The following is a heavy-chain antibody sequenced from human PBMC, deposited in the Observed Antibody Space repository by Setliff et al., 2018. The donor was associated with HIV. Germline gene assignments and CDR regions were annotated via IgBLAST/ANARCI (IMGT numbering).Heavy chain of an antibody. CDR3: ARDLGVRGVIA. J-gene: IGHJ5*02. V-gene: IGHV3-23*01. CDR1: GFTFSSYA. D-gene: IGHD3-10*01. Sequence: GGSLRLSCAASGFTFSSYAMSWVRQAPGKGLEWVSAISGSGGSTYYADSVKGRFTISRDNSKNTLYLQMNSLRAEDMAVYYCARDLGVRGVIAWGQGTLVTVSS. CDR2: ISGSGGST.